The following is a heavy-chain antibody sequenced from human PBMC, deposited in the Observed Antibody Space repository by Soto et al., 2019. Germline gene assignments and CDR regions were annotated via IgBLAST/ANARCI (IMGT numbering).Heavy chain of an antibody. CDR2: IIPIFGTA. V-gene: IGHV1-69*13. CDR1: GGTFSSYA. CDR3: AIRRYCSGGSCSPVNYYYGMDV. J-gene: IGHJ6*02. Sequence: SVKVSCKASGGTFSSYAISWVRQAPGQGLEWMGGIIPIFGTANYAQKFQGRVTITADESTSTAYMELSSLRSEDTAVYYCAIRRYCSGGSCSPVNYYYGMDVWGQGTTVTVSS. D-gene: IGHD2-15*01.